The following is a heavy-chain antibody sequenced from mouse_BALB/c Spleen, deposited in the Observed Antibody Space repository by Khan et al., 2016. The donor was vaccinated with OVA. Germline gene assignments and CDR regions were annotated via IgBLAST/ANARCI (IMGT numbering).Heavy chain of an antibody. Sequence: EVQLQESGPGLVKPSQSLSLTCTVTGYSITSGYGWNWIRQFPGNKLEWLGYISYSGSTNYNPSLKSRISITRDTAKNQVFLQVNSVTTEDTATYYWARTARIKYWGQGTTLTVSS. V-gene: IGHV3-2*02. D-gene: IGHD1-2*01. CDR3: ARTARIKY. CDR2: ISYSGST. J-gene: IGHJ2*01. CDR1: GYSITSGYG.